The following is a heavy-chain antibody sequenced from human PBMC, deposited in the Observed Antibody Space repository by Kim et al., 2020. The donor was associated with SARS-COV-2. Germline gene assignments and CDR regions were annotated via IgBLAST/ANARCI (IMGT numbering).Heavy chain of an antibody. CDR1: GYSFTSYW. CDR3: ARGSRGLGYSSSWYFVY. Sequence: GESLKISCKGSGYSFTSYWIGWVRQMPGKGLEWMGIIYPGDSDTRYSPSFQGQVTISADKSISTAYLQWSSLKASDTAMYYCARGSRGLGYSSSWYFVYWGQGTLVTVSS. CDR2: IYPGDSDT. J-gene: IGHJ4*02. D-gene: IGHD6-13*01. V-gene: IGHV5-51*01.